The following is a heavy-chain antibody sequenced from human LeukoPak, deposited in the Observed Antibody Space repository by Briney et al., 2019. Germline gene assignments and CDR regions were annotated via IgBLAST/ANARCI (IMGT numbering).Heavy chain of an antibody. D-gene: IGHD6-19*01. CDR2: IYYSGNT. J-gene: IGHJ5*02. CDR3: AREGQWLVHWWFDP. CDR1: GGSISSSSYY. Sequence: SETLSLTCTVSGGSISSSSYYWGWIRQPPGKGLEWIGTIYYSGNTYYNPSLKSRVTISVDTSKNQFSLKLSSVTAADTAVYYCAREGQWLVHWWFDPWGQGTLVTVSS. V-gene: IGHV4-39*07.